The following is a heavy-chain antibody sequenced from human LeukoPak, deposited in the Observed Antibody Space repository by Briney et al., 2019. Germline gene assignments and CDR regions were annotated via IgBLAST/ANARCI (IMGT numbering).Heavy chain of an antibody. V-gene: IGHV4-59*08. CDR2: IHNSGST. CDR3: ARHLFTPMDHAFDI. J-gene: IGHJ3*02. CDR1: VGSISSYY. D-gene: IGHD2-15*01. Sequence: SETLSLTCTVSVGSISSYYWSWIRQPPGKGLEWIGYIHNSGSTNYNPSLKSRVTISVDTSKNQFSLKLSSVTAAGTAVYYCARHLFTPMDHAFDIWGQGTMVTVSS.